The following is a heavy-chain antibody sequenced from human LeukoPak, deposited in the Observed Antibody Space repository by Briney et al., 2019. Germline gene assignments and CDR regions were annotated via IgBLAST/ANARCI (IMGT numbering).Heavy chain of an antibody. CDR2: ISGSGGST. D-gene: IGHD2-15*01. V-gene: IGHV3-23*01. Sequence: GGSLRLSCAASGFTFSSYAMSWVRQAPGKGLEWVSAISGSGGSTYYADSVKGRFTISRDNSRNTLYLQMNTLRAEDTAVYFCAKSPVSSCRGSFCYPFDYWGQGTLVTVSS. CDR1: GFTFSSYA. J-gene: IGHJ4*02. CDR3: AKSPVSSCRGSFCYPFDY.